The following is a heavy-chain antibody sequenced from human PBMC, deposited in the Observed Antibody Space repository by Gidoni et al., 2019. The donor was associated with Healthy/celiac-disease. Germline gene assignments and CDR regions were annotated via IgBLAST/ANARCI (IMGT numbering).Heavy chain of an antibody. CDR3: ARQDSGGIYYYYMDV. J-gene: IGHJ6*03. CDR1: GYSFTSYW. V-gene: IGHV5-10-1*01. Sequence: EVQLVQSGAEVKKPGESLRISCKGSGYSFTSYWISWVRQMPGKGLEWMGRIDPSDSYTNYSPSFQGHVTISADKSISTAYLQWSSLKASDTAMYYCARQDSGGIYYYYMDVWGKGTTVTVSS. D-gene: IGHD3-10*01. CDR2: IDPSDSYT.